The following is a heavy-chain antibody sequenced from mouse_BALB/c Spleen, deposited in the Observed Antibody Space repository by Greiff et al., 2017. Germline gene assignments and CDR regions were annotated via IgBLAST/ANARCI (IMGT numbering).Heavy chain of an antibody. V-gene: IGHV5-17*02. D-gene: IGHD4-1*01. CDR1: GFTFSSFG. J-gene: IGHJ2*01. Sequence: EVKLVESGGGLVQPGGSRKLSCAASGFTFSSFGMHWVRQAPEKGLEWVAYISSGSSTIYYADTVKGRFTISRDNPKNTLFLQMTSLRSEDTAMYYCARGNWDGSYFDYWGQGTTLTVSS. CDR2: ISSGSSTI. CDR3: ARGNWDGSYFDY.